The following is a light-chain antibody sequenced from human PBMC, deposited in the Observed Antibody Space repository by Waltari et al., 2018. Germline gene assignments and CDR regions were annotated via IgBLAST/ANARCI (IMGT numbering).Light chain of an antibody. CDR3: QQYKYWPPLT. CDR1: QSVISD. Sequence: EIVMTQSPVTLSVSLGERATLSCRASQSVISDFALYQQKPGQAARLLIYDASTRAAGLAARFSASGSGTEFTLTISSLQSEDFAVYYCQQYKYWPPLTFGGGTKVEIK. V-gene: IGKV3-15*01. J-gene: IGKJ4*01. CDR2: DAS.